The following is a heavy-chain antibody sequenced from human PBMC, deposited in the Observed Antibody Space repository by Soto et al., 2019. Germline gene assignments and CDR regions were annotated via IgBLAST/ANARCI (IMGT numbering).Heavy chain of an antibody. CDR3: GRVPIKARAYYSYGMAV. CDR2: MNPNSGNT. CDR1: GYAFTSYD. V-gene: IGHV1-8*01. D-gene: IGHD1-26*01. J-gene: IGHJ6*02. Sequence: ASVKVSCKASGYAFTSYDINWVRQATGQGIEWMGWMNPNSGNTGYAQKFQGRVTMTRNTSISTAYMELSSLRSEDTAVYYCGRVPIKARAYYSYGMAVWGQGKTVTVSS.